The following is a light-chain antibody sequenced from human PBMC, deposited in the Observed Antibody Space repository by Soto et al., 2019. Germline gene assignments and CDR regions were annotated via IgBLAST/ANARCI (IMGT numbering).Light chain of an antibody. CDR2: DAS. J-gene: IGKJ5*01. CDR1: QSLNND. CDR3: QQYHRYSIT. Sequence: QMTQSQYTLSASVGDRVTITCRASQSLNNDLAWYQQKPGKAPNLLIYDASTLERGVPSRFSGTGSGTEFTLAINSLQPDDFATYYCQQYHRYSITFRHGAFLE. V-gene: IGKV1-5*01.